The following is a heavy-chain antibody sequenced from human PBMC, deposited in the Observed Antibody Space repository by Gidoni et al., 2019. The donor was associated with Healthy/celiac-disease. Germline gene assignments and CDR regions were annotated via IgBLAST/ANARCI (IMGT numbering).Heavy chain of an antibody. CDR3: ATQNWAYFNY. CDR2: IKGDGSET. Sequence: EVQLVESGGGLVQPGGSLRLSCSASGFTFSNYWMIWVRQAPGKGLEWVANIKGDGSETNYVDSVKGRFTISRDNAKNSLYLQMNNLRAEDTAVYYCATQNWAYFNYWGQGTLVTVSS. D-gene: IGHD7-27*01. V-gene: IGHV3-7*01. CDR1: GFTFSNYW. J-gene: IGHJ4*02.